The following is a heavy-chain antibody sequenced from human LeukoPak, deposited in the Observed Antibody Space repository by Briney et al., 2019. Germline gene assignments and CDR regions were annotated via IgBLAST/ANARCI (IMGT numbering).Heavy chain of an antibody. CDR2: IYPGDSDT. J-gene: IGHJ4*02. Sequence: GESLKIPCKGSGYNFGSQWFAWVRQMPGKGLGTMGIIYPGDSDTRYSPSFHGQVTISADKSINTAYLQWSSLKASDTARYYCARQLNNFDFWGQGTLVTVSS. CDR1: GYNFGSQW. V-gene: IGHV5-51*01. CDR3: ARQLNNFDF.